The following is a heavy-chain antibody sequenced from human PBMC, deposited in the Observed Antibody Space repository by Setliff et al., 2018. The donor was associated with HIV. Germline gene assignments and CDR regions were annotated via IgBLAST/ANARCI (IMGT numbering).Heavy chain of an antibody. V-gene: IGHV4-59*11. D-gene: IGHD4-17*01. Sequence: SETLSLTCTVSGGSIRSHYWSWIRQPPGKGLEWIGNIYYSGNTFYNPSLKSRVTISVDTSKNQFSLKLSSVTAADTALYYCARVYGDYVEGAFDIWGQGTMVTV. J-gene: IGHJ3*02. CDR1: GGSIRSHY. CDR3: ARVYGDYVEGAFDI. CDR2: IYYSGNT.